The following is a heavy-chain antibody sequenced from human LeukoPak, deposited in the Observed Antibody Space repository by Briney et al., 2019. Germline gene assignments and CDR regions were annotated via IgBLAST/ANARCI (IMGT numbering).Heavy chain of an antibody. J-gene: IGHJ6*02. D-gene: IGHD2-15*01. CDR2: IKQDGSEK. CDR1: GFSFNNAW. Sequence: PGGSLRLSCAASGFSFNNAWMSWVRQAPGKGLEWVANIKQDGSEKYYVDSVKGRFTISRDNAKNSLYLQMNSLRAEDTAVYYCARDGGYCSGGSCYGYYYYYGMDVWGQGTTVTVSS. CDR3: ARDGGYCSGGSCYGYYYYYGMDV. V-gene: IGHV3-7*03.